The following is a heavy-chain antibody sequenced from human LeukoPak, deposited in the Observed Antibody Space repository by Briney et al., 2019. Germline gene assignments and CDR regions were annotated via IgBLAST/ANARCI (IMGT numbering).Heavy chain of an antibody. CDR2: IKQDGSEK. CDR3: ARDLGYSSGWPLLY. J-gene: IGHJ4*02. CDR1: GFTFSHYW. Sequence: GGSLRLSCATSGFTFSHYWMTWVRQAPGRGLEWVANIKQDGSEKYYVDSVKGRFTISRDNAKNSLYLQMNSLRADDTAVYYCARDLGYSSGWPLLYWGQGTLVTVSS. D-gene: IGHD6-19*01. V-gene: IGHV3-7*01.